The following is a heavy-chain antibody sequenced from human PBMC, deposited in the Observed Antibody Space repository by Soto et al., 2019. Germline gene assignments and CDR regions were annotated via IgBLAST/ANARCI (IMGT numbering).Heavy chain of an antibody. V-gene: IGHV3-30*18. J-gene: IGHJ4*02. CDR3: AKDAGSTEYFFAS. CDR2: ISHDGSNT. CDR1: GFTFRTYA. Sequence: QVQVVESGGGVVQLGRSLRLSCAASGFTFRTYAMHWVRQAPGKGLEWVAVISHDGSNTDYGDSVKGRFTISRDNSKSTLSLQMNSLRPEDTGVYYCAKDAGSTEYFFASWGQGTLVSVSS.